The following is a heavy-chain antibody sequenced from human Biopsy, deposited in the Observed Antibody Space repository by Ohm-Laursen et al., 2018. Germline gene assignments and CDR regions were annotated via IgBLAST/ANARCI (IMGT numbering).Heavy chain of an antibody. CDR1: GDSISSYY. Sequence: LSLTCTVSGDSISSYYWSWIRQPPGKGLEWVSGISWNSGNIGYADSVKGRFTISRDNAKNSVYLQMNSLRAEDTAFYYCAKDLASGSGYYWYFDFWGRGTLVTVSS. CDR3: AKDLASGSGYYWYFDF. V-gene: IGHV3-9*01. D-gene: IGHD3-22*01. CDR2: ISWNSGNI. J-gene: IGHJ2*01.